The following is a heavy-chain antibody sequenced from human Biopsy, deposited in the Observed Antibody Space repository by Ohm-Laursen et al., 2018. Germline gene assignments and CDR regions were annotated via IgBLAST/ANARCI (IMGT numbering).Heavy chain of an antibody. CDR3: ARDYDTSGYYYVS. Sequence: SETLSLTCTVSGGSISSNNYYWGWIRQPPGRGPEWIGSIFYRGSTHYKPSLNSRVNISVDTSKNQFSLKLNSVTAADTAVYYCARDYDTSGYYYVSWGQGTLVTVSS. CDR1: GGSISSNNYY. CDR2: IFYRGST. D-gene: IGHD3-22*01. J-gene: IGHJ5*02. V-gene: IGHV4-39*01.